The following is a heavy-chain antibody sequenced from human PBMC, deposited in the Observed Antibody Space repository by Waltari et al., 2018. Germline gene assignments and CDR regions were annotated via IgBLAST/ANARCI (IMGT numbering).Heavy chain of an antibody. D-gene: IGHD3-3*02. Sequence: QVQLVRSGAEVKKPGSSVKVSCKASGGTFSSYAITWVRQAPGQGLEWMGWIYGYDGNTKYEQKFQDRVTLTTDTSTSTAYMELRSLRSDDTAVYFCARDDVDSSNFGGFWGQGTLVTVSS. CDR2: IYGYDGNT. J-gene: IGHJ4*02. CDR3: ARDDVDSSNFGGF. CDR1: GGTFSSYA. V-gene: IGHV1-18*01.